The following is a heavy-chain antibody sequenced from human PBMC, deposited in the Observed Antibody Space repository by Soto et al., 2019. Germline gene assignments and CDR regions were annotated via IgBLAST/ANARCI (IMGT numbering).Heavy chain of an antibody. D-gene: IGHD3-3*01. V-gene: IGHV3-23*01. J-gene: IGHJ1*01. CDR1: GFTFSSYA. CDR2: ISGSGGST. CDR3: AKDPSYYDFWSGFFQH. Sequence: EVQLLESGGGLVQPGGSLRLSCAASGFTFSSYAMSWVRQAPGKGLEWVSAISGSGGSTYYADSVKGRFTISRDNSKNTLYLQMNSPRAEDTAVYYCAKDPSYYDFWSGFFQHWGQGTLVTVSS.